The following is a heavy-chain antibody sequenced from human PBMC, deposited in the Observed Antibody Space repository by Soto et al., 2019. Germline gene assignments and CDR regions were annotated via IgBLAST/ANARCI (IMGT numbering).Heavy chain of an antibody. D-gene: IGHD2-21*02. Sequence: ASVKVSCKASGYTISSYGLICVRQAPRQGLEWMGWIAHNGNTNYARKFQGRFTLTIDTSTCTAYMELRSLRSDDTDVYYCARDRGGDFRYGMDVWGQGTSVTVSS. CDR3: ARDRGGDFRYGMDV. J-gene: IGHJ6*02. V-gene: IGHV1-18*01. CDR1: GYTISSYG. CDR2: IAHNGNT.